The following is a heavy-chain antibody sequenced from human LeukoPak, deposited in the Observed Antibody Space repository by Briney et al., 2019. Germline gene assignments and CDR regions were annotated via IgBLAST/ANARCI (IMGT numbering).Heavy chain of an antibody. CDR2: ISGSGGST. V-gene: IGHV3-23*01. CDR1: GFTFSSYA. Sequence: PGGSLRLSCAASGFTFSSYAMSWVRQAPGKGLEWVSAISGSGGSTYYADSVKGRFTISRDNSKNTLYLQMNSLRAEDTAVYYCAKSQDDIWSGYPLFLDYWGQGTLVTVSS. D-gene: IGHD3-3*01. J-gene: IGHJ4*02. CDR3: AKSQDDIWSGYPLFLDY.